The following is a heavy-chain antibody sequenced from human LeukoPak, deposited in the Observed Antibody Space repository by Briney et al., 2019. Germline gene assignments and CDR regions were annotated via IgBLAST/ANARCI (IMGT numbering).Heavy chain of an antibody. D-gene: IGHD6-13*01. CDR3: ARDRRCSSSWYRYYYYYYGMDV. J-gene: IGHJ6*02. CDR1: GYTFTGYY. V-gene: IGHV1-2*02. CDR2: INPNSGGT. Sequence: ASVKVSCKASGYTFTGYYMHWVRQAPGQGLEWMGWINPNSGGTNYAQKFQGRVTMTRDTSISTAYMELSRLRSDDMAVYYCARDRRCSSSWYRYYYYYYGMDVWGQGTTVTVSS.